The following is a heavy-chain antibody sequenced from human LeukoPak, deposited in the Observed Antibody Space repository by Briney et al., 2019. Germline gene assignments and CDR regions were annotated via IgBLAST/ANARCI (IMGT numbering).Heavy chain of an antibody. CDR3: ARGRDHGFDI. V-gene: IGHV3-48*01. Sequence: PGGCLRLSCPAYGLAVSATAMNWVRQTPGKGLEWLSYIRSSSSDIYYGDSVRGRFTISRDNAKNSLYLQMNGLRAEDTAIYFCARGRDHGFDIWGQGTTVTVSS. CDR1: GLAVSATA. CDR2: IRSSSSDI. J-gene: IGHJ3*02.